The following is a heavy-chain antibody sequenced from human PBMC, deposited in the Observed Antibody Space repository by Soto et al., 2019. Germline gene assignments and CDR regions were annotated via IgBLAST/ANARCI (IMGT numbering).Heavy chain of an antibody. J-gene: IGHJ4*02. CDR3: ARDGGRHSGGIDY. Sequence: QVQLVQSGAEVKKPGSSVKVSCKASGGTFTSYTISWVRQAPGQGLEWMGGITPIFGTGNYAQKCQGRVTITADESTSTAYMELSSLRSEDTAVYYCARDGGRHSGGIDYWGQGTLVTVSS. CDR1: GGTFTSYT. V-gene: IGHV1-69*01. CDR2: ITPIFGTG. D-gene: IGHD1-26*01.